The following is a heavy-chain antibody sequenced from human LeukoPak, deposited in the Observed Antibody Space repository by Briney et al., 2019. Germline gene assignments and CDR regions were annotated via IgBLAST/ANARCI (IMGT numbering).Heavy chain of an antibody. CDR3: ARGQRFLEWFQSTHYFDY. CDR1: GFTFSSYW. J-gene: IGHJ4*02. D-gene: IGHD3-3*01. V-gene: IGHV3-7*04. Sequence: GGSLRLSRAASGFTFSSYWMSWVRQAPGKGLEWVANIKQDGSEKYYVDSVKGRFTISRDNAKNSLYLQMNSLRAEDTAVYYCARGQRFLEWFQSTHYFDYWGQGTLVTVSS. CDR2: IKQDGSEK.